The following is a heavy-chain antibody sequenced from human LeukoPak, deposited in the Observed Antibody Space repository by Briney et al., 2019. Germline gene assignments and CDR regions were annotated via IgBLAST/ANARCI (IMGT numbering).Heavy chain of an antibody. CDR1: GFPFSSYG. J-gene: IGHJ3*02. D-gene: IGHD1-7*01. V-gene: IGHV3-33*06. CDR3: AKARRRGNLELASGGFDI. Sequence: GGSLRLSCAASGFPFSSYGMHWVRQAPGKVLEWVAVIWYDGSNKYYAGSVKGRFTISRDNSKNTLYLQMNSLRAEDTAVYYCAKARRRGNLELASGGFDIWGQGTMVTVSS. CDR2: IWYDGSNK.